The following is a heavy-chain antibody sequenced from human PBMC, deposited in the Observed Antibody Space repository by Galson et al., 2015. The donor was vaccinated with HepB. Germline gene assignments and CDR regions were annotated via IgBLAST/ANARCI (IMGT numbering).Heavy chain of an antibody. CDR2: ISGSGGST. V-gene: IGHV3-23*01. Sequence: SLRLSCAASGFTFSNYAMSWVRQAPGKGLEWVSTISGSGGSTYYADSVKGRFTISRDNSKNTLCLQMNSLRAEDTAVYYCAKDRQWFGELLEFWGQGTLVTVSS. CDR3: AKDRQWFGELLEF. J-gene: IGHJ4*02. CDR1: GFTFSNYA. D-gene: IGHD3-10*01.